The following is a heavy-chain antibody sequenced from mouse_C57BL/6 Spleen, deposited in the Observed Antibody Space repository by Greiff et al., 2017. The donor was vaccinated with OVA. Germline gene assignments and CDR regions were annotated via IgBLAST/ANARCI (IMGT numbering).Heavy chain of an antibody. Sequence: VQLKESGPELVKPGASVKMSCKASGYTFTDYNMHWVKQSHGKSLEWIGYINPNNGGTSYNQKFKGKATLTVNKSSSTAYMELRSLTSEDSAVYYCARSPYYYGSSYVDWYFDVWGTGTTVTVSS. CDR1: GYTFTDYN. CDR3: ARSPYYYGSSYVDWYFDV. V-gene: IGHV1-22*01. J-gene: IGHJ1*03. D-gene: IGHD1-1*01. CDR2: INPNNGGT.